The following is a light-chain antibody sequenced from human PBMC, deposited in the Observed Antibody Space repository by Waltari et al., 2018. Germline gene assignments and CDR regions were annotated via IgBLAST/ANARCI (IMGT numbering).Light chain of an antibody. V-gene: IGLV2-14*03. J-gene: IGLJ2*01. Sequence: QSALTQPASVSGSPRQSITISCTGTSSDIGFYNNVSWYQQHPGKAPKLIIYDVTGRPSGVSNRFSGSKSGNTASLTISGLQTDDESDYFCSSYSDISISLLFGGGTKLTVL. CDR3: SSYSDISISLL. CDR1: SSDIGFYNN. CDR2: DVT.